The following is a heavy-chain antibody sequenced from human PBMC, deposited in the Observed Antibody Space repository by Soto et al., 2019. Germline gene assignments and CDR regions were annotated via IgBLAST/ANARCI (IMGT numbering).Heavy chain of an antibody. J-gene: IGHJ4*02. D-gene: IGHD1-26*01. Sequence: QVQLVQSGTVVQRRGSSVKVSCQASGGTFSSHGMAWVRQAPGQGLEWMGGIIPTFGTPTYAPKFQGRVTITADKSTNTAYMELSRLRSEDTAVYYCASERSAQYFDFWGQGTLITVFS. CDR3: ASERSAQYFDF. V-gene: IGHV1-69*06. CDR1: GGTFSSHG. CDR2: IIPTFGTP.